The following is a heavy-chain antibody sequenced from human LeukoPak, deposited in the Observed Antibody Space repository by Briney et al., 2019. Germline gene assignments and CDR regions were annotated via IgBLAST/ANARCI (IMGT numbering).Heavy chain of an antibody. CDR3: ARVVMAGRIAPNPYFDF. CDR1: GFTVSSNY. CDR2: IYSGGST. Sequence: GGSLRLSCAASGFTVSSNYMSWVRQAPGKGLERVSVIYSGGSTYYADSVKGRFTISRDNSKNTLYLQMNSLRAEDTALYYCARVVMAGRIAPNPYFDFWGQGTLVTVSS. D-gene: IGHD6-13*01. J-gene: IGHJ4*02. V-gene: IGHV3-53*05.